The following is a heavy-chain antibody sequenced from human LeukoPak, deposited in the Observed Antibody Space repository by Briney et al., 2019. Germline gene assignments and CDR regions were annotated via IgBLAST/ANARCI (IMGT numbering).Heavy chain of an antibody. CDR2: IIPVFGMP. D-gene: IGHD4-23*01. J-gene: IGHJ4*02. CDR1: GGSFSSYD. V-gene: IGHV1-69*05. CDR3: ARSDAGNSEGGIDY. Sequence: SVKVSCKTSGGSFSSYDISWVRQAPEQRLEWMGRIIPVFGMPNYAQKFQGRLTLTTDESTGTAYMELGGLTSDDTAVYYCARSDAGNSEGGIDYWGQGTLVIVSS.